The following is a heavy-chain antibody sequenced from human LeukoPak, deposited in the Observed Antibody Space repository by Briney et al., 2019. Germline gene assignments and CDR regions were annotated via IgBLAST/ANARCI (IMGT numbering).Heavy chain of an antibody. V-gene: IGHV1-18*01. CDR1: GYTFTSYG. Sequence: GASVKVSCKASGYTFTSYGISWVRQAPGQGLEWMGWISAYNGNTNYAQKLQGRVTMTTDTSTSTAYMELRSLSSDDTAVYYCARGVTIFGVVQYYYYYYYMDVWGKGTTVTVSS. J-gene: IGHJ6*03. CDR3: ARGVTIFGVVQYYYYYYYMDV. CDR2: ISAYNGNT. D-gene: IGHD3-3*01.